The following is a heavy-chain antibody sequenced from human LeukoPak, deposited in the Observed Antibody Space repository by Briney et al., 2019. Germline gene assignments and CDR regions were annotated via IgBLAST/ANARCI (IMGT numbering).Heavy chain of an antibody. V-gene: IGHV3-23*01. J-gene: IGHJ4*02. D-gene: IGHD4-23*01. CDR1: GLTLSSYA. CDR3: YGGWFGDY. CDR2: ISSSSGST. Sequence: PGGSLRLSCAASGLTLSSYATGCVRQAPGKGLEWVSVISSSSGSTYYADSVKVRFTISRDNSKNMLYLQMNSLRAEDTAVYYCYGGWFGDYWGQGTLVTVSS.